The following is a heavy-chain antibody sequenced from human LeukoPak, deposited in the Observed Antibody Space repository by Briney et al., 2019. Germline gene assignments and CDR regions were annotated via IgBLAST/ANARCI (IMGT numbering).Heavy chain of an antibody. D-gene: IGHD1-14*01. J-gene: IGHJ4*02. CDR2: IFYSGST. CDR3: ARVRNPYYFDY. Sequence: PSETLSLTCTVSGGSISSYYWSWIRQPPGKGLEWIGYIFYSGSTNYNPSLKSRVTISVDTSKNQSSLKLSSVTAADTAVYYCARVRNPYYFDYWGQGTLVTVSS. CDR1: GGSISSYY. V-gene: IGHV4-59*01.